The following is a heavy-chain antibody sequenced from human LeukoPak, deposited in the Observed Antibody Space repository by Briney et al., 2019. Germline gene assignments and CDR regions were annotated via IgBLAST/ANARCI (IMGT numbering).Heavy chain of an antibody. Sequence: GGSLRLSCVASGFTVSSNYMSWVRQAPGKGLEWVSVIYSGGSTYYADSVKGRFSISRDNSKNTLYLQMNSLRAEDTAVYYCASGSGSYRTPYYYMDVWGTGTTVTVSS. V-gene: IGHV3-53*01. CDR1: GFTVSSNY. CDR3: ASGSGSYRTPYYYMDV. CDR2: IYSGGST. J-gene: IGHJ6*03. D-gene: IGHD3-10*01.